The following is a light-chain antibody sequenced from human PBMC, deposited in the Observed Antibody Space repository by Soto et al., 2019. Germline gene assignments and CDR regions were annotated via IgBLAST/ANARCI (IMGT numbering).Light chain of an antibody. CDR2: DVS. CDR3: CSHAGTYIYV. V-gene: IGLV2-11*01. J-gene: IGLJ1*01. Sequence: QSALTQPRSVSGSPGQSVTISCTGTSSDVGGYNYVSWYQQHPGKAPKLMIYDVSKRPSGVPDRFSGFKSGNTASLTISGLQAEDEADYSCCSHAGTYIYVFGPGTKVTVL. CDR1: SSDVGGYNY.